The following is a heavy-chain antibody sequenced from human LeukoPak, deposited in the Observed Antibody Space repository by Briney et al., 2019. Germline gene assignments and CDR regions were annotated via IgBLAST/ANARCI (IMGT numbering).Heavy chain of an antibody. V-gene: IGHV3-21*01. D-gene: IGHD1-26*01. CDR2: ISSSSSYI. Sequence: GGSLRLSCAASGFTFSSYSMNWVRQAPGKGLEWVSSISSSSSYIYYADSVKGRFTISRDNAKNSLYLRMNSLRAEDTAVYYCARGPQVGALIHWFDPWGQGTLVTVSS. CDR1: GFTFSSYS. CDR3: ARGPQVGALIHWFDP. J-gene: IGHJ5*02.